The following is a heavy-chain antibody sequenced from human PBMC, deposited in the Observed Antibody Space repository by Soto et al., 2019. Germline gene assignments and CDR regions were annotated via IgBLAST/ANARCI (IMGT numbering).Heavy chain of an antibody. Sequence: QVQLVESGGGVVQPGRSLRLSCAASGFTFSSYGMHWVRQAPGKGLEWVAAISYDGSNKYYADSVKGRFTISRDNSKNTLYLQMNSLRAENSAVYYCEKDSPLDYSTADYWGQGTLVTVSS. V-gene: IGHV3-30*18. J-gene: IGHJ4*02. D-gene: IGHD6-13*01. CDR2: ISYDGSNK. CDR3: EKDSPLDYSTADY. CDR1: GFTFSSYG.